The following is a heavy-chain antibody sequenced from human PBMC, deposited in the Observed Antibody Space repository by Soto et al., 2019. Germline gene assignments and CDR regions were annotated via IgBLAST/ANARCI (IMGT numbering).Heavy chain of an antibody. CDR3: ASGLRITGTNYCMDV. CDR1: GGSISSSSYY. V-gene: IGHV4-39*01. CDR2: IYYSGST. Sequence: SETLSLTCTVSGGSISSSSYYWGWIRQPPGKGLEWIGSIYYSGSTYYNPSLKSRVTISVDTSKNQFSLKLSSVTAADTAVYYCASGLRITGTNYCMDVCGQGTTVTVSS. J-gene: IGHJ6*02. D-gene: IGHD1-20*01.